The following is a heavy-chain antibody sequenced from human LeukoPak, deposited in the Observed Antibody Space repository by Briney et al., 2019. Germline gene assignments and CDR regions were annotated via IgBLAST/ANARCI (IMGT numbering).Heavy chain of an antibody. J-gene: IGHJ4*02. CDR1: GFTVSSNY. CDR2: ISSSSSYI. D-gene: IGHD1-26*01. V-gene: IGHV3-21*01. CDR3: ARPLNSGSYDY. Sequence: GGSLRLSCAASGFTVSSNYMTWVRQAPGKGLEWVSSISSSSSYIYYADSVKGRFTISRDNAKNSLYLQMNSLRAEDTAVYYCARPLNSGSYDYWGQGTLVTVSS.